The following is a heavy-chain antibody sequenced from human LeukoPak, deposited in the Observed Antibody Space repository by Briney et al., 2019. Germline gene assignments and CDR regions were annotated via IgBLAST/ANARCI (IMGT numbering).Heavy chain of an antibody. J-gene: IGHJ4*02. V-gene: IGHV4-34*01. CDR1: GWTFSGYY. Sequence: SETLSLTCAGYGWTFSGYYWSWICQPPGKGLEWIGEINHSGSTNYNPFLKSRVTISVDTSKNQFSLKLSSVTAVDTAVYYCASIAAAGDFDYWGQGTLVTVSS. D-gene: IGHD6-13*01. CDR3: ASIAAAGDFDY. CDR2: INHSGST.